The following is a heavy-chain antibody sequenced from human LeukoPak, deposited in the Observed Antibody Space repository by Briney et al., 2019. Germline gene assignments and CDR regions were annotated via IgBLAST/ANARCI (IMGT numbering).Heavy chain of an antibody. Sequence: GRSLILSCAASGFTFSSYGMHWVRQAPGKGLEWVAVISYDGSNKYYADSVKGRFTISRDNSKNTLYLQMNSLRAEDTAVYCCATPPSMVRGVSFDYWGQGTLVTVSS. CDR2: ISYDGSNK. CDR1: GFTFSSYG. CDR3: ATPPSMVRGVSFDY. V-gene: IGHV3-30*03. J-gene: IGHJ4*02. D-gene: IGHD3-10*01.